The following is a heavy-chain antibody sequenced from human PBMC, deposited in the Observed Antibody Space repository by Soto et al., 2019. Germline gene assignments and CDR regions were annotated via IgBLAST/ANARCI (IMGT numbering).Heavy chain of an antibody. CDR3: ATGPITIFGVVIPNWFDP. CDR1: GYTLTELS. J-gene: IGHJ5*02. D-gene: IGHD3-3*01. V-gene: IGHV1-24*01. CDR2: FDPEDGET. Sequence: RASVKVSCKVSGYTLTELSMHWVRQAPGKGLEWMGGFDPEDGETIYAQKFQGRVTMTEDTSTDTAYMELSSLRSEDTAVYYCATGPITIFGVVIPNWFDPWGQGTLVTVSS.